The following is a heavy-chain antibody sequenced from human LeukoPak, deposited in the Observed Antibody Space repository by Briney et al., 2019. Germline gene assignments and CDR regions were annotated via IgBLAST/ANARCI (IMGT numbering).Heavy chain of an antibody. J-gene: IGHJ6*03. CDR2: IWYDGSNK. V-gene: IGHV3-33*06. D-gene: IGHD1-26*01. CDR3: AKGRSGSYRYYYYYMDV. Sequence: GRSLRLSCAAPGFTFSSYGMHWVRQAPGKGLEWVAVIWYDGSNKYYADSVKGRFTISRDNSKNTLYLQMNSLRAEDTAVYYCAKGRSGSYRYYYYYMDVWGKGTTVTVSS. CDR1: GFTFSSYG.